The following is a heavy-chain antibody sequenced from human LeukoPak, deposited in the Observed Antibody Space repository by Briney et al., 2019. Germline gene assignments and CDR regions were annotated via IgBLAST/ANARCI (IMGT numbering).Heavy chain of an antibody. J-gene: IGHJ6*03. Sequence: ASVKVSCKASGYSFTTYGITWVRQAPGQGLEWMGWISAYNGDTRYAQHLQGRLTMTTDTSTTTAYIDLRSLRSDDTALYHCARGTGYYYYMDVWGRGTTVTISS. CDR1: GYSFTTYG. CDR3: ARGTGYYYYMDV. V-gene: IGHV1-18*01. D-gene: IGHD1/OR15-1a*01. CDR2: ISAYNGDT.